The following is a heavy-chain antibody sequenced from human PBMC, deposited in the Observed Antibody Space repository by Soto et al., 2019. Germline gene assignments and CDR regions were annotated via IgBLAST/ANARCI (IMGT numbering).Heavy chain of an antibody. Sequence: EVQLLESGGDLVQPGGSLSLSCAASEFTFSSYAMNWVRQAPGKGLEWVSVISGGGGTTYYADSVKGRFSISRDNSKNTLYPQIKSLIVEETDVYYYAKGKVPYDNSGLKYSYYFPMNVWGTGTTVTVSS. V-gene: IGHV3-23*01. CDR1: EFTFSSYA. CDR2: ISGGGGTT. CDR3: AKGKVPYDNSGLKYSYYFPMNV. D-gene: IGHD3-22*01. J-gene: IGHJ6*04.